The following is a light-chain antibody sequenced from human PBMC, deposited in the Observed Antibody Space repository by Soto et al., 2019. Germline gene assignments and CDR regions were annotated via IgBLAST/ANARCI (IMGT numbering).Light chain of an antibody. CDR3: CSYAGSYTYV. J-gene: IGLJ1*01. V-gene: IGLV2-11*01. CDR1: SSDVGGYSF. CDR2: DVT. Sequence: QSALTQPRSVSGSPGQSITISCTGNSSDVGGYSFVSWYQQHPGKAPKLMIYDVTKRPSGVPDRFSGSKSGNTASLPISGLQAEDEADYYCCSYAGSYTYVFGTGTKLTVL.